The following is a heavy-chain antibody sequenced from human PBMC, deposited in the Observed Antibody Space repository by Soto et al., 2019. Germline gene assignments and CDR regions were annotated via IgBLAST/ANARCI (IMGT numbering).Heavy chain of an antibody. CDR2: IIPIFGTA. V-gene: IGHV1-69*13. D-gene: IGHD3-10*01. CDR1: RVAFSKFI. Sequence: SVKVSCKASRVAFSKFIVTWVRQAPGLGLEWVGGIIPIFGTANYAQKFQGRVTITADESTSTSYMEVNNLRSDDTAVYYCARDSRETMVRGVIPSYYYYYGMDVWGQGTTVTVSS. J-gene: IGHJ6*02. CDR3: ARDSRETMVRGVIPSYYYYYGMDV.